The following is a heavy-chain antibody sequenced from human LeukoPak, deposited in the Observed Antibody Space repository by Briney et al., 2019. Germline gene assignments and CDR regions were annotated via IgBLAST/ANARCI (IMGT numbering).Heavy chain of an antibody. Sequence: ASVKVSCKASGYIFTKYYMHWARQAPGQGLEWMGRINPSAGSTMYAQRFQGRLTLTRDTSTRTVYMYLSSLRSEDTALYYCARDRAEAGTKEDAFDIWGQGTMVTVSS. CDR1: GYIFTKYY. CDR3: ARDRAEAGTKEDAFDI. D-gene: IGHD6-13*01. J-gene: IGHJ3*02. CDR2: INPSAGST. V-gene: IGHV1-46*01.